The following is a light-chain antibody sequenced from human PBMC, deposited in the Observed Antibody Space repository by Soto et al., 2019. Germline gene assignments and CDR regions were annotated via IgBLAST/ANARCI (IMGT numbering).Light chain of an antibody. CDR3: SSYTTGSTLGVL. CDR2: EVT. V-gene: IGLV2-14*01. CDR1: SSDVGGYNY. Sequence: QPVLAQPASVSGSPGQSITISCTGTSSDVGGYNYVSWYQQHAGKAPKLMIYEVTDRPSGVSNRFSGSKSGNTASLTISGLQAEDEADYYCSSYTTGSTLGVLFGGGTKLTVL. J-gene: IGLJ2*01.